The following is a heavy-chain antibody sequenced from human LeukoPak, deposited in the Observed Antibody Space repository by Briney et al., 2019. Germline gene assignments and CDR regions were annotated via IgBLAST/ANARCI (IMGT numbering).Heavy chain of an antibody. J-gene: IGHJ6*02. V-gene: IGHV4-31*03. CDR1: GGSVTSGGYY. D-gene: IGHD6-6*01. Sequence: SQTLSLTCTVSGGSVTSGGYYWSWIRQHPGKGLEWIGYVYYTGSTYYNPSVKSRVTISPDTSKNQFSLKVSSVTAADTAVYYCARISAGRYGMDVWGQGTTVTVSS. CDR3: ARISAGRYGMDV. CDR2: VYYTGST.